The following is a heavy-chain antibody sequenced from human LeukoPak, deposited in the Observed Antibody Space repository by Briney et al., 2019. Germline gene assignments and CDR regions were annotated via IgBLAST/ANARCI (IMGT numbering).Heavy chain of an antibody. V-gene: IGHV1-46*01. CDR2: INPSGGST. Sequence: GLEXMXXINPSGGSTSYAQKFQGRVTMTSDTSTSTVYMELSSLRSEDTAVYYCARSDSSGSGRGGFDYWGQGTLVTVSS. J-gene: IGHJ4*02. CDR3: ARSDSSGSGRGGFDY. D-gene: IGHD3-22*01.